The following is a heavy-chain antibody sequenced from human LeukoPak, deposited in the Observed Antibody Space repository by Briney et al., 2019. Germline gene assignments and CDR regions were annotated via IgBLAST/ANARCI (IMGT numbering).Heavy chain of an antibody. Sequence: SETLSLTCNVSGDSITSGGFYWAWIRQSPGKGLEWIGNVYYSGTTQYNPSLKGRVTISMDMSKNQFSLSLNSVSVTDTAIYYSARRDYAAWFDPWGQGTLVTVSS. CDR1: GDSITSGGFY. CDR3: ARRDYAAWFDP. J-gene: IGHJ5*02. CDR2: VYYSGTT. V-gene: IGHV4-39*01. D-gene: IGHD4/OR15-4a*01.